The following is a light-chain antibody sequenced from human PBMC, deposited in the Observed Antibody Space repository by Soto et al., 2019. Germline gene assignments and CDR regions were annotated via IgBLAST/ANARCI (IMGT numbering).Light chain of an antibody. CDR1: QSVSSY. J-gene: IGKJ2*01. CDR3: QQRSNWYT. Sequence: EIVLTQSPATLSLSPGERATLSCRASQSVSSYLAWYQQKPGQAPRLLIYDASNRATSIPARFSGSGSGTDVTLTSSSREPEDFAVYYCQQRSNWYTFGQGTKLEIK. CDR2: DAS. V-gene: IGKV3-11*01.